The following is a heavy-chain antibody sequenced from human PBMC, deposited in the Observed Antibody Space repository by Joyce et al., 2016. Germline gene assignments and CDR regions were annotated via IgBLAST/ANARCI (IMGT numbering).Heavy chain of an antibody. CDR3: ARGGPSDAFDV. J-gene: IGHJ3*01. CDR2: IYSNGIT. V-gene: IGHV4-59*11. Sequence: QVQMQESGPGLVKPSETLSLTCSVSGGSMINQCWSWIRQPPRKGLEWIGYIYSNGITNSDPSLKGRGAMLVDTSKNQFSLSLSSVTVADTAVYYCARGGPSDAFDVWGQGTMIAVSS. CDR1: GGSMINQC.